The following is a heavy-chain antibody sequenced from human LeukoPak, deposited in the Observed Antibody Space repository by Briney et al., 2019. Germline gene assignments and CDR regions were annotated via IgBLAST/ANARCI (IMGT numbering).Heavy chain of an antibody. Sequence: PGGSLRLSCAASGFTLSNYWMTWVRQAPGKGLEWVANIRRDGSQIHYVDSVKGRFTISRDNAKNSLSLQMNSLRAEDTAIYYCARDDSPTLTGPAYYDAFDIWGQEIMVTVSS. CDR1: GFTLSNYW. CDR3: ARDDSPTLTGPAYYDAFDI. D-gene: IGHD4-11*01. J-gene: IGHJ3*02. V-gene: IGHV3-7*01. CDR2: IRRDGSQI.